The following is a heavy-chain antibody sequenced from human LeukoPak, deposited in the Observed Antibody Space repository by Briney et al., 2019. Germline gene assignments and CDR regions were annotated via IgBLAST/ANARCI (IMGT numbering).Heavy chain of an antibody. J-gene: IGHJ4*02. V-gene: IGHV1-18*01. CDR1: GYSFINFG. D-gene: IGHD3-10*01. CDR3: ARDRDARPFDY. Sequence: ASVKVSCKASGYSFINFGLSWVRQAPGQGLEWMGWISAYNHNTNYAQKFQGRATMTTDTSTSTACMELRSLRSDDTAVYYCARDRDARPFDYWGQGTLVTVSS. CDR2: ISAYNHNT.